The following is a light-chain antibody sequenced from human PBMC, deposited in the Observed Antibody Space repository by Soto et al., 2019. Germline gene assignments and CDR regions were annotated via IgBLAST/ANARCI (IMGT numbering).Light chain of an antibody. CDR2: DAS. J-gene: IGKJ4*01. V-gene: IGKV3-11*01. Sequence: EIVLTQSPATLSLSPGERATLSCRASQSVCTYLVWYQQKPGQAPRLLIYDASKRAIGIPDRFSGSGYGTDFTLTISCLEAGDSAVYYCQRRRARFRVFGGGTRME. CDR1: QSVCTY. CDR3: QRRRARFRV.